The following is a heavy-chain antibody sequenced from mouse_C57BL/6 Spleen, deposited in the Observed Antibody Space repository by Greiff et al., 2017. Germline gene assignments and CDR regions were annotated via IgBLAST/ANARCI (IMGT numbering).Heavy chain of an antibody. CDR3: AREDYGFDY. D-gene: IGHD1-1*01. CDR2: IYPRSGNT. V-gene: IGHV1-81*01. Sequence: VKVVESGAELARPGASVKLSCKASGYTFTSYGISWVKQRTGQGLEWIGEIYPRSGNTYYNEKFKGKATLTADKSSSTAYMELRSLTSEDSAVYFCAREDYGFDYWGQGTTLTVSS. CDR1: GYTFTSYG. J-gene: IGHJ2*01.